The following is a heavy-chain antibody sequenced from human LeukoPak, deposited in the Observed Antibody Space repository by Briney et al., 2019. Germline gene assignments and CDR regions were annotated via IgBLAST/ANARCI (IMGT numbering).Heavy chain of an antibody. D-gene: IGHD5-24*01. Sequence: GGSLRLYCAASGFTFSDYYMNWIRQTPGKGLEWVSYISSSGSSIYYTDSVKGRFTTSRDNAKNSLYLQMNSLRAEDTAVYYCARGRDGSNWGNDYWGQGTLVTVSS. CDR1: GFTFSDYY. CDR3: ARGRDGSNWGNDY. V-gene: IGHV3-11*01. CDR2: ISSSGSSI. J-gene: IGHJ4*02.